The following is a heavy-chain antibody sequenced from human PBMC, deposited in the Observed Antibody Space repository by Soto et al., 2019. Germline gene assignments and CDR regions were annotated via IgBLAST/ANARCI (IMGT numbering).Heavy chain of an antibody. Sequence: QVQLQESGPGLVKPSQTLSLTCTVSGGSISSGDYYWSWIRQPPGKGLEWIGYIYYSGSTYYNPALKSRVTISVDPSKNQFSLKLSSVTAADTAVYYCARTKTDYDFWSGSCFDLWGRGTLVTVSS. CDR3: ARTKTDYDFWSGSCFDL. J-gene: IGHJ2*01. CDR1: GGSISSGDYY. V-gene: IGHV4-30-4*01. CDR2: IYYSGST. D-gene: IGHD3-3*01.